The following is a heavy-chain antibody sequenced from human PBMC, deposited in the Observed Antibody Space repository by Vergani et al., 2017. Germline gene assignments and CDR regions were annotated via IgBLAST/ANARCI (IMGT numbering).Heavy chain of an antibody. J-gene: IGHJ5*02. D-gene: IGHD6-13*01. CDR1: GGSVSSGSYY. CDR2: IYYSGST. Sequence: QVQLPESGPGLVKPSETLSLTCTVSGGSVSSGSYYWGWIRQPPGKGLEWIGSIYYSGSTYYNPSLKSRVTISVDTSKNQFSLKLSSVTAADTAVYYCARDHSSSWYFWFDPWGQGTLVTVSS. CDR3: ARDHSSSWYFWFDP. V-gene: IGHV4-39*07.